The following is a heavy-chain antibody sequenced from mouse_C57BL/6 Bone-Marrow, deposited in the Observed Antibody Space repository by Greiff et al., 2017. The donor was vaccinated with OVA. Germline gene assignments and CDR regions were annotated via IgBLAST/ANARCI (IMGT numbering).Heavy chain of an antibody. CDR1: GFTFSSYA. CDR2: ISDGGSYT. Sequence: DVHLVESGGGLVKPGGSLKLSCAASGFTFSSYAMSWVRQTPEKRLEWVATISDGGSYTYYPDNVKGRFTISRDNAKNNLYLQMSHLKSEDTAMYYCARGTFFAYWGQGTLVTVSA. J-gene: IGHJ3*01. CDR3: ARGTFFAY. V-gene: IGHV5-4*01.